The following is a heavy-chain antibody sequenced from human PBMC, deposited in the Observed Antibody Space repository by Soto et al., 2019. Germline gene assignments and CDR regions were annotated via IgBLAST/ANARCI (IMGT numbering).Heavy chain of an antibody. D-gene: IGHD6-13*01. CDR3: ARGIAAAVYYYGMDV. V-gene: IGHV1-3*01. CDR1: VYTFTSYA. Sequence: ASVKVSCKASVYTFTSYAMHCVRQAPGQRLEWMGWINAGNGNTKYSQKFQGRVTITRDTSASTAYMELSSLRSEDTAVYYCARGIAAAVYYYGMDVWGQGTTVTVSS. CDR2: INAGNGNT. J-gene: IGHJ6*02.